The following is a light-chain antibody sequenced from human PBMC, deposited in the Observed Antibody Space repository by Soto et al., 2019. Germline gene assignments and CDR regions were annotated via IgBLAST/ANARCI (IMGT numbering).Light chain of an antibody. Sequence: DIQMTQSPSTLSASVGDRVTITCRASQSVSSWLAWYQQKPGKVPKLLIYKASTLESGVPSMFSGSGSGTEFTLTISSLQPDDFATYYCQQYNSNPLTFGGGTKVEIK. J-gene: IGKJ4*01. CDR1: QSVSSW. CDR3: QQYNSNPLT. CDR2: KAS. V-gene: IGKV1-5*03.